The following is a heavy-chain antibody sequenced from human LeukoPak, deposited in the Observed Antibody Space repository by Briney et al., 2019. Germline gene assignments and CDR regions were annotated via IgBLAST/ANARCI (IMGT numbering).Heavy chain of an antibody. Sequence: AAVKVSFKGSGYTFTSYDINWVRPAAGQGLEWMGLMNPNSGTTGYAQKFQSRVTMTTNTSISTAYMELSSLRSEDTAVYYCARGMGSGSYSAAYYFDYWGQGTLVIVSS. CDR1: GYTFTSYD. D-gene: IGHD3-22*01. CDR2: MNPNSGTT. CDR3: ARGMGSGSYSAAYYFDY. V-gene: IGHV1-8*01. J-gene: IGHJ4*02.